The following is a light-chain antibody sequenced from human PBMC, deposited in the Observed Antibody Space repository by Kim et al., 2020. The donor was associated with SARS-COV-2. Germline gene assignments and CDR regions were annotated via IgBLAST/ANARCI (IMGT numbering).Light chain of an antibody. J-gene: IGLJ1*01. V-gene: IGLV3-21*04. CDR2: YDT. CDR3: QVWDSSSGYV. Sequence: SYELTQPPSVSVAPGKTARITCGGNNIGRKSVHWYQQKPGQAPVLAIYYDTDRPSGIPERFSGSNYGNTATLTISRVEAGDEADYYCQVWDSSSGYVFGTGTKVTVL. CDR1: NIGRKS.